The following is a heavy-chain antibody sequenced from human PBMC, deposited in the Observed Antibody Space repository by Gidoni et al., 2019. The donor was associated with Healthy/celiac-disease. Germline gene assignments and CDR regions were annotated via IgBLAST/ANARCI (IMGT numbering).Heavy chain of an antibody. J-gene: IGHJ4*02. CDR1: GYSISSSYY. V-gene: IGHV4-38-2*01. CDR3: ARGPDSSSWPYYFDY. CDR2: IYHSGST. D-gene: IGHD6-13*01. Sequence: QVQLQESGPGLVKPSETLSLTCAVSGYSISSSYYWGWIRQPPGKGLEWIGSIYHSGSTYYNPSLKSRVTISVDTSKNQFSLKLSSVTAADTAVYYCARGPDSSSWPYYFDYWGQGTLVTVSS.